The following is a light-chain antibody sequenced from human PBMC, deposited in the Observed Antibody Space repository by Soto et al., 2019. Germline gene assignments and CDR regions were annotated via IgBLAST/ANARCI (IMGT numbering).Light chain of an antibody. CDR3: QQYGGSPQT. V-gene: IGKV3-20*01. CDR1: QSVSNY. Sequence: EIVLTQSPGTLSLSPGERATLSCRASQSVSNYLAWYQQKPGQAPRLLIYGASRGATVIPDRFSGSGSGTDVTLTISRLEPEDFAVYYCQQYGGSPQTFGQGTNVEIK. J-gene: IGKJ1*01. CDR2: GAS.